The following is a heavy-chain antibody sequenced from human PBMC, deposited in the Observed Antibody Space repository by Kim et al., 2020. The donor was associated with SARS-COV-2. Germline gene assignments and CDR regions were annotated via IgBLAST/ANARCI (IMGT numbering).Heavy chain of an antibody. CDR2: IYLGDSDT. CDR3: ARTEIVVLSGLISPTRFDA. V-gene: IGHV5-51*01. Sequence: GESLKISCKASGGSFSSYWIGWVRQMPGKGLEWMGIIYLGDSDTRYSPSFQGHVTISADKSISTAYLQWSRLKASDTAMYYCARTEIVVLSGLISPTRFDAGGQGTLVTVSS. CDR1: GGSFSSYW. J-gene: IGHJ1*01. D-gene: IGHD2-15*01.